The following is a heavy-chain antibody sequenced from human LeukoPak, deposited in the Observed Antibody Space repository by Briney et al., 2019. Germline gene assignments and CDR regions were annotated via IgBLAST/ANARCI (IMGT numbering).Heavy chain of an antibody. Sequence: GGSLRLSCAASGFTFSSYSMNWVRQAPGKGLEWVAFIRYDGSNKYYADSVKGRFTISRDNSKNTLYLQMNSLRAEDTAVYYCAKSSSWYGNWFDPWGQGTLATVSS. V-gene: IGHV3-30*02. J-gene: IGHJ5*02. CDR1: GFTFSSYS. D-gene: IGHD6-13*01. CDR3: AKSSSWYGNWFDP. CDR2: IRYDGSNK.